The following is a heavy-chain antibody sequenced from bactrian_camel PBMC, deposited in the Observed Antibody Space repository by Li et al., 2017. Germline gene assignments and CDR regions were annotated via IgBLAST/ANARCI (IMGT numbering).Heavy chain of an antibody. CDR1: GFTGETNW. V-gene: IGHV3S1*01. J-gene: IGHJ2*01. Sequence: VQLVESGGGLVQPGGSLRISCSASGFTGETNWLYWVRQAPGKGLEWVSHIGAVSILGSTYADSVKGRFTISKDNAKNILYLQMNSLKPEDTAMYYCAMDPPTYCSAGYSILASEVWGQGTQVTVS. D-gene: IGHD2*01. CDR3: AMDPPTYCSAGYSILASEV. CDR2: IGAVSILGST.